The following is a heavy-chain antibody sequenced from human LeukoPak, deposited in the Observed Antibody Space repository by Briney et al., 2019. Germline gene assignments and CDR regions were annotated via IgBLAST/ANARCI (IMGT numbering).Heavy chain of an antibody. CDR1: GFTFSSYA. J-gene: IGHJ4*02. Sequence: PGRSLRLSCAASGFTFSSYAMHWVRQAPGKGLEWVAVISYGGSNKYYADAVKGRFTISRDNSKNTLYLQMNSLRAEDTAVYYCARGDHYSSGPIDYWGQGTLVTVSS. D-gene: IGHD3-22*01. V-gene: IGHV3-30*04. CDR2: ISYGGSNK. CDR3: ARGDHYSSGPIDY.